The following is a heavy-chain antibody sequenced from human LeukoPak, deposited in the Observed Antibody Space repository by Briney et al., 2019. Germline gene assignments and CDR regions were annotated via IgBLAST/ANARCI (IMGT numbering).Heavy chain of an antibody. CDR2: IKQDAGEI. CDR3: ARVGSSWDLLDY. Sequence: GGSLRLSCAASGFTFSDYWMSWVRRAPGKGLEWVANIKQDAGEIRYVESVKGRFTISRDNAKKSLYLQMNSLRGEDTAVYYCARVGSSWDLLDYWGQGTLVTVSS. J-gene: IGHJ4*02. V-gene: IGHV3-7*01. CDR1: GFTFSDYW. D-gene: IGHD6-13*01.